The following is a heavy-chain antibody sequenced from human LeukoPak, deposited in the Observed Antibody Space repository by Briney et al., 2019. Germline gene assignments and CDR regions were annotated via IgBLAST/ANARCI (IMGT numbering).Heavy chain of an antibody. J-gene: IGHJ4*02. V-gene: IGHV1-2*02. D-gene: IGHD2-2*01. CDR1: GYTFTYYY. CDR3: ARDGPCSSASCQNFVY. Sequence: ASVKVSCKASGYTFTYYYMHWVRQAPGHGLEWMGWINPNSGDTIFAQKFQGRVTMTRDTFISTAYLELSRLTSDDTAVYYCARDGPCSSASCQNFVYWGQGTLVTVSS. CDR2: INPNSGDT.